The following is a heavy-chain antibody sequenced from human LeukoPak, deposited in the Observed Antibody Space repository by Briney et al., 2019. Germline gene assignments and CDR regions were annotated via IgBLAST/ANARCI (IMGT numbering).Heavy chain of an antibody. CDR2: ISGSGGST. V-gene: IGHV3-23*01. D-gene: IGHD1-7*01. Sequence: EAGGSLRLSCAASGFTFDDYGMSWVRQAPGKGLEWVSGISGSGGSTYYADSVKGRFTISRDNSKNTLYLQMNSLRAEDTAVYYCAKDDLPETGTTDFDYWGQGTLVTVSS. J-gene: IGHJ4*02. CDR1: GFTFDDYG. CDR3: AKDDLPETGTTDFDY.